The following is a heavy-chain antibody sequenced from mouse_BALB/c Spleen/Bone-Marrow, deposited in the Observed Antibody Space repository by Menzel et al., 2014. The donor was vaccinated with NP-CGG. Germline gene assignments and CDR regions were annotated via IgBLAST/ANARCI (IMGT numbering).Heavy chain of an antibody. V-gene: IGHV14-3*02. CDR2: IDPANGNT. Sequence: EVQLQQSGAELVKPGASVKLSCTASGFNVKDTYMQWVKQRPEQGLEWIGRIDPANGNTKYDPKFQGKATITADTSSNTAYLQLSSLTSEDTAVYYCAGFGITKEEGYYYAMDYWGQGTSVTVSS. D-gene: IGHD2-4*01. J-gene: IGHJ4*01. CDR3: AGFGITKEEGYYYAMDY. CDR1: GFNVKDTY.